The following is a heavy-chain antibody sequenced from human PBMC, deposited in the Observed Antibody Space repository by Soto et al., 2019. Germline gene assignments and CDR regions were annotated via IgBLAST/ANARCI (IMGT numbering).Heavy chain of an antibody. CDR2: ITSSSNYV. CDR1: GFTFRSYS. D-gene: IGHD1-26*01. Sequence: EVQLVESGGGLVKPGGSLRLSCAASGFTFRSYSMNWVRQAPGKGLEWVSSITSSSNYVYYADSVKGRFTIARDNAKNSLYLQMNSLRAEDTAVYYCARGGGSYSANDYWGQGTLVTVSS. CDR3: ARGGGSYSANDY. J-gene: IGHJ4*02. V-gene: IGHV3-21*01.